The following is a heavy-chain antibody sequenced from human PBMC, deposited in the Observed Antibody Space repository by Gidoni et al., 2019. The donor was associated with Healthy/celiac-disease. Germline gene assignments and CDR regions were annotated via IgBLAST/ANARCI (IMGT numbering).Heavy chain of an antibody. J-gene: IGHJ4*02. CDR3: ARNRFRSAVVPGGLDY. D-gene: IGHD5-18*01. Sequence: QVQLQESGPGLVKPSGTLSLTCAVSGGSIRSRNWWSWVRQPPGKGLEWIGEIYHSGSTNYNPSLKSRVTIAVDKSKNQFSLKLSSVTAADTAVYYCARNRFRSAVVPGGLDYWGQGTLVTVSS. V-gene: IGHV4-4*02. CDR1: GGSIRSRNW. CDR2: IYHSGST.